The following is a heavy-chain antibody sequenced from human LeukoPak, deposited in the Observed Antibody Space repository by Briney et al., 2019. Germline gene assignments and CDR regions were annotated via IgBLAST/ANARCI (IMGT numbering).Heavy chain of an antibody. V-gene: IGHV4-34*01. Sequence: SRVTISVDTSKNQFSLKLSSVTAADTAVYYCARGLRRGYYDSSGVNYFDYWGQGTLVTVSS. J-gene: IGHJ4*02. CDR3: ARGLRRGYYDSSGVNYFDY. D-gene: IGHD3-22*01.